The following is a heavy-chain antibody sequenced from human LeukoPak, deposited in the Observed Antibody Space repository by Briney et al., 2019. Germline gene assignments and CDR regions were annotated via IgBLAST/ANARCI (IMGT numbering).Heavy chain of an antibody. Sequence: GSLRLSCAASGFTFSDYYMSWIRQAPGKGLEWVAYITSSGDDIYYADSVKGRFTISRDNAKNALFLRMSSLRVEDTATYYCASDIVATSGDFWGQGTLVSVSS. V-gene: IGHV3-11*01. CDR2: ITSSGDDI. CDR1: GFTFSDYY. D-gene: IGHD5-12*01. J-gene: IGHJ4*02. CDR3: ASDIVATSGDF.